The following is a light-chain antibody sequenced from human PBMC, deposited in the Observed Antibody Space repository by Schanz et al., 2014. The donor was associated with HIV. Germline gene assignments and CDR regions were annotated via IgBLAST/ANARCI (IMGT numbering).Light chain of an antibody. CDR1: SDYSHYR. CDR3: GADHGSGSNFVVV. V-gene: IGLV9-49*03. J-gene: IGLJ3*02. CDR2: VGTGGIVG. Sequence: QSVLTQPPSASASLGASVTLTCTLTSDYSHYRVDWYQQRPGKGPRFVMRVGTGGIVGYKGDGIPDRFSVLGSGLNRYLTIKNIQEEDESDYHCGADHGSGSNFVVVFGGGTKLTVL.